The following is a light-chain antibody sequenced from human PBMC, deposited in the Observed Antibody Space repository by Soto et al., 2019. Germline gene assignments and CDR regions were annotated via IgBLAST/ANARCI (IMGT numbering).Light chain of an antibody. CDR2: DAS. Sequence: PGARATLSCRASQSVSSFLAWYQQKPGQAPRLLIYDASKRATGIPTRFSGSGSGTDFTLTISSLEPEDIAVYYCQQRINWPLTFGGGTKVGIK. J-gene: IGKJ4*01. CDR3: QQRINWPLT. V-gene: IGKV3-11*01. CDR1: QSVSSF.